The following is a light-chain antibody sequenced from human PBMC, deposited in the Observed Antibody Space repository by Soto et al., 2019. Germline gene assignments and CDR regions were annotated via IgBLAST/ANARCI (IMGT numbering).Light chain of an antibody. CDR3: QQYNNWPAIT. Sequence: IVMTQSPATMSVSPGERASVSCRPSQSVRSKLACYQQKPGQDLRLLIYGASTRAAGNPARFSGSGSGTEFTLTISSLLSEEFAVYYCQQYNNWPAITFGQGTRLEIK. J-gene: IGKJ5*01. CDR2: GAS. CDR1: QSVRSK. V-gene: IGKV3D-15*01.